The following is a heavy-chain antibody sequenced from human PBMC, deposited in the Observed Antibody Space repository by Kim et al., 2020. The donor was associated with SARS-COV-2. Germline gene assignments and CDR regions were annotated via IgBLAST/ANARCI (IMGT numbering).Heavy chain of an antibody. J-gene: IGHJ6*02. CDR3: AKIVVPNLGYYWYGMDV. D-gene: IGHD3-22*01. Sequence: GGSLRLSCAASGFSFSSYAMVWVRQAPGKGLESITSISESGDKTYYIDSVKGRFTISRDNSKNTLYLQMNSLRAEDTAVYYCAKIVVPNLGYYWYGMDVWGQGTTVTVSS. CDR1: GFSFSSYA. CDR2: ISESGDKT. V-gene: IGHV3-23*01.